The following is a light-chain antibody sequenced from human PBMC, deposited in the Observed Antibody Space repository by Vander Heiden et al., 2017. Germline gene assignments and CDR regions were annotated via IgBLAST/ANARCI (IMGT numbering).Light chain of an antibody. Sequence: DIQMTQSPSSVSASVGDRVTITCRASQGISSWLAWSQQKPGKAPKLLIYAASSWQSGVPSRFSGSGSGTDFTLTISSLQPEDFATYYCQQANSYPFTFGHGTKVDIK. CDR1: QGISSW. J-gene: IGKJ3*01. V-gene: IGKV1-12*01. CDR3: QQANSYPFT. CDR2: AAS.